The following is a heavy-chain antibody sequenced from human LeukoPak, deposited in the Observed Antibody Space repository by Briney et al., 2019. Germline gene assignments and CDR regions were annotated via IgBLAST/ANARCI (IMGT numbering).Heavy chain of an antibody. CDR2: ISGSGGST. CDR1: GFTFSSYA. D-gene: IGHD4-17*01. Sequence: GGSLRLSCAASGFTFSSYAMRWVRQSPGKGLEWVSAISGSGGSTYYADSVKGRFTISRDNSKNTLYLQMNSLRAEDTAVYYCAKTPMTTVTTRVYWGQGTLVTVSS. CDR3: AKTPMTTVTTRVY. J-gene: IGHJ4*02. V-gene: IGHV3-23*01.